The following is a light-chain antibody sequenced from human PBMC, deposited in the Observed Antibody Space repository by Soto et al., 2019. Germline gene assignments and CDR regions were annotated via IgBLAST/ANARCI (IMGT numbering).Light chain of an antibody. V-gene: IGKV3-15*01. J-gene: IGKJ2*01. Sequence: EIVMTQSPATLSVSPGERATLSCRASQSVSSNLAWYQQKPGQAPRLLIYGASTRATGIPARFSGSGFGTEFTLTISSLQSEDSAVYHCQQYNKWPLYTFGQGTKLEIK. CDR2: GAS. CDR1: QSVSSN. CDR3: QQYNKWPLYT.